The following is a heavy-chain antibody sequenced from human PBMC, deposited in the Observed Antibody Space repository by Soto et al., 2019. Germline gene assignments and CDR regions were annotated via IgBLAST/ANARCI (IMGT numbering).Heavy chain of an antibody. CDR1: GLTLSDFT. D-gene: IGHD3-10*01. CDR3: AKKVNSGPGSQYFDY. Sequence: GGSLRLSCAGSGLTLSDFTMSWVRQAPGKGLEWVSSLRGHEDTAFYADSVKGRFIISRDNSKNTLSLQMNSLRAEDTAIYYCAKKVNSGPGSQYFDYSGQGTLVTVSS. J-gene: IGHJ4*02. V-gene: IGHV3-23*01. CDR2: LRGHEDTA.